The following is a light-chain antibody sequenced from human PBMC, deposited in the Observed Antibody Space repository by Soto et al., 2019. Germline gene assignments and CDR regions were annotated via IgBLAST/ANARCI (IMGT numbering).Light chain of an antibody. CDR1: SSNIGARYD. J-gene: IGLJ2*01. CDR3: QSYDTSLSGML. V-gene: IGLV1-40*01. Sequence: QSVLTQPPLVSGAPGQRVTISCTGTSSNIGARYDVHWYQQLPGTAPKLLIYGNNYRPSGVPDRFSGSRSDTSASLAITGLQAEDEADYYCQSYDTSLSGMLFGGGTKLTVL. CDR2: GNN.